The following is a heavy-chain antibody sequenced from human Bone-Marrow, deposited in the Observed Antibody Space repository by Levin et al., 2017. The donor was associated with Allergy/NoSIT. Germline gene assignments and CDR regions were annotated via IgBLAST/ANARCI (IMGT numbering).Heavy chain of an antibody. V-gene: IGHV4-61*02. CDR2: VFASGST. CDR1: GGSIRSSNYY. Sequence: RSQTLSLTCTVSGGSIRSSNYYWTWIRQSAGKGLGWIGRVFASGSTDYMSSFRGRVTLSVDTSKNQFYLNLRSLTAADPAVYFCARDVDHLGKFDSWGRGILVTVSS. CDR3: ARDVDHLGKFDS. D-gene: IGHD1-14*01. J-gene: IGHJ5*01.